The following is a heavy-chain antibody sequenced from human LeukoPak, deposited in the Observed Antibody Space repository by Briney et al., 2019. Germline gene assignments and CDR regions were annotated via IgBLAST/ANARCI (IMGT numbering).Heavy chain of an antibody. CDR1: GYTFTSYG. D-gene: IGHD4-23*01. Sequence: ASVKVSCMASGYTFTSYGISWVRQAPGQGLEWIGWICANNGNTNYAQKLQGRVTMTTDTSTSTAYMEMRSLRSDDTAVYYCASVGKTGRSSHYMDVWGKGTTVTVSS. CDR2: ICANNGNT. CDR3: ASVGKTGRSSHYMDV. V-gene: IGHV1-18*01. J-gene: IGHJ6*03.